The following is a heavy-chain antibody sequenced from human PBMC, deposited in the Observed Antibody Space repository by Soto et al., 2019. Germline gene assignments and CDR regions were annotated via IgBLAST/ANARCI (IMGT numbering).Heavy chain of an antibody. CDR2: IFSNDEK. CDR3: ARMGDSRGYYFDY. J-gene: IGHJ4*02. CDR1: GFSLSNARMG. V-gene: IGHV2-26*01. D-gene: IGHD3-22*01. Sequence: QVTLKESGPVLVKPTETLTLTCTVSGFSLSNARMGVSWIRQPPGKALEWLAHIFSNDEKSYSTSLKSRPTXSXDXXKSPVVLTMTNMDPVDTATYYCARMGDSRGYYFDYWGQGTLVTVSS.